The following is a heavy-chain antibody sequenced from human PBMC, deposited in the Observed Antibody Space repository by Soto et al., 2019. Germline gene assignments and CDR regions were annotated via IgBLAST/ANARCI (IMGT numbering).Heavy chain of an antibody. Sequence: AGGSLRLSCAASGFTFSSYAMSWVRQAPGKGLEWVSVISGSDDSTYYADSVKGRFTISRDNSKNTLYLQMNSLRAEDTAVYYCAKVSSSWYAGFFDLWGQGTLVTVSS. CDR2: ISGSDDST. V-gene: IGHV3-23*01. CDR3: AKVSSSWYAGFFDL. CDR1: GFTFSSYA. J-gene: IGHJ4*02. D-gene: IGHD6-13*01.